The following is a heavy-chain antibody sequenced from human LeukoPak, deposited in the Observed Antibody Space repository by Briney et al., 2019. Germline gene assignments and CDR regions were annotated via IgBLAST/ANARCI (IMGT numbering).Heavy chain of an antibody. D-gene: IGHD3-10*01. CDR1: GFTFSSYS. V-gene: IGHV3-21*01. CDR2: ITRSSIYI. CDR3: ARDIKGYYYYYMDV. Sequence: GGSLRLSCAASGFTFSSYSMKWVRQAPGKGLEWVSSITRSSIYIYYADSVKGRFTISRDNAKNSLYLQMNSLRAEDTAVYYCARDIKGYYYYYMDVWGKGTTVTVSS. J-gene: IGHJ6*03.